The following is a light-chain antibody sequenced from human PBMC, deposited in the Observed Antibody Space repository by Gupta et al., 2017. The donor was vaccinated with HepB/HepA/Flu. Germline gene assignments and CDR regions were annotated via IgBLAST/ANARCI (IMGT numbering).Light chain of an antibody. CDR3: QQYTNWRT. CDR2: GAS. CDR1: QSVNTD. Sequence: EIAMTQSPATLSVSPGEIVTLSCRASQSVNTDLAWYQQKPGQAPRLLISGASTRATGIPARFSGSGSATHFTLTIGSLQSEDFAFYYCQQYTNWRTFGHGTKVEIK. J-gene: IGKJ3*01. V-gene: IGKV3-15*01.